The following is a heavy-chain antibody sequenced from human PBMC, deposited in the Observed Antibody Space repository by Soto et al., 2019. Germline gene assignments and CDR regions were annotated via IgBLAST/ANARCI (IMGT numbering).Heavy chain of an antibody. D-gene: IGHD2-8*01. CDR2: SWYDGKT. CDR3: ARVRNNNDKRLDV. J-gene: IGHJ6*04. CDR1: GITLAAHG. Sequence: QEQLVESGGGMVHPGTSLRLSCVTSGITLAAHGMHWVRQAPGKGLEWVALSWYDGKTFYGDSVKGRFTISRDTSTVFRDMRSLSPDDTAVYFWARVRNNNDKRLDVWGKGTTVIVSP. V-gene: IGHV3-33*01.